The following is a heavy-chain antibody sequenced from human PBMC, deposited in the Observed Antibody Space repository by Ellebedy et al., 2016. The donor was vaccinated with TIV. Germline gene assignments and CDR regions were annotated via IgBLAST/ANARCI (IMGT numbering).Heavy chain of an antibody. D-gene: IGHD6-13*01. CDR3: ATTEQQLVQGYYYYGMDV. CDR1: GGSISSYY. V-gene: IGHV4-59*01. Sequence: SETLSLTCTVSGGSISSYYWSWIRQPPGKGLEWIGYIYYSGSTYYNPSLKSRVTISVDTSKNQFSLKLSSVTAADTAVYYCATTEQQLVQGYYYYGMDVWGQGTTVTVSS. CDR2: IYYSGST. J-gene: IGHJ6*02.